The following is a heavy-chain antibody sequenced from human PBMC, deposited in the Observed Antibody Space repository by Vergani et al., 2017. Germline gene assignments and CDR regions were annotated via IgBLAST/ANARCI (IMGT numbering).Heavy chain of an antibody. J-gene: IGHJ6*02. CDR1: GFTFTSSA. V-gene: IGHV1-58*02. CDR2: IVVGSGNT. D-gene: IGHD6-6*01. CDR3: AAAYSSSSGAYYYYYYGMDV. Sequence: QMQLVQSGPEVKKPGTSVKVSCKASGFTFTSSAMQWVRQARGQRLEWIGWIVVGSGNTNYAQKFQERVTITRDMSTSTAYMELSSLRSEDPAVYYCAAAYSSSSGAYYYYYYGMDVWGQGTTVTVSS.